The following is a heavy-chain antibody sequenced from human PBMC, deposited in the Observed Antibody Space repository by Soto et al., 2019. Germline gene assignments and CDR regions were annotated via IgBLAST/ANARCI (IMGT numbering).Heavy chain of an antibody. J-gene: IGHJ6*02. CDR3: ANAAAAGYSYYGMDV. CDR2: ISCDGGRR. V-gene: IGHV3-43*01. D-gene: IGHD6-13*01. Sequence: GVLGLSCAASVFTFGDYTMHWVSQAPGKGLEWVSLISCDGGRRYYGDAVRGRFTISRDNSKNSLYLTKNSVRTGDTHMYFCANAAAAGYSYYGMDVWGQGTTVTVSS. CDR1: VFTFGDYT.